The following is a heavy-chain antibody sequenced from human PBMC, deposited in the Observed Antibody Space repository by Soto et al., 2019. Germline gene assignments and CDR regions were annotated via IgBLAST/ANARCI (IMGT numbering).Heavy chain of an antibody. V-gene: IGHV3-30-3*01. CDR3: ARAKDYSSFDY. J-gene: IGHJ4*02. D-gene: IGHD4-4*01. CDR2: ISYDGSNK. CDR1: GFTFSSYA. Sequence: VGSLRLSCAASGFTFSSYAMHWVRQAPGKGLEWVAVISYDGSNKYYADSVKGRFTISRDNSKNTLYLQMNSLRAEDTAVYYCARAKDYSSFDYWGQGTLVTVSS.